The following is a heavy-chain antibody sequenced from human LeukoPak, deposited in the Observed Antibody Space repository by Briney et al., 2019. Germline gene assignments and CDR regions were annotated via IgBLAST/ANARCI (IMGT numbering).Heavy chain of an antibody. V-gene: IGHV3-21*03. J-gene: IGHJ4*02. Sequence: PGGSLRLSCAASGFTFSSYSMNWVRQAPGKGLEWVSSISSSSSYIYYADSVKGRFTISRDNAKNSLYLQMNSLKTEDTAVYYCTRDGVVVWSSSSGVDYWGQGTLVTVSS. CDR1: GFTFSSYS. D-gene: IGHD6-6*01. CDR3: TRDGVVVWSSSSGVDY. CDR2: ISSSSSYI.